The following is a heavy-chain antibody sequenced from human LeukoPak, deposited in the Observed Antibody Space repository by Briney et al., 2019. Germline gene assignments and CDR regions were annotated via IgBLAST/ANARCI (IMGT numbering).Heavy chain of an antibody. CDR1: GYTFTSYY. V-gene: IGHV1-46*03. Sequence: ASVKVSCKASGYTFTSYYMHWVRPAPGQGLEWMGIINPSGGSTSYAQKFQGRVTVTRDTSTRTVYMELSSLRSEDTAVYYCAWGALGYCSGGSCADYWGQGTLVTVSS. CDR2: INPSGGST. CDR3: AWGALGYCSGGSCADY. J-gene: IGHJ4*02. D-gene: IGHD2-15*01.